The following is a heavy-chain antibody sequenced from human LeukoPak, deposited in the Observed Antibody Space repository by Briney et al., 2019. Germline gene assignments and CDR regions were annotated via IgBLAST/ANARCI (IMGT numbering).Heavy chain of an antibody. J-gene: IGHJ6*02. D-gene: IGHD4-23*01. Sequence: ASVKVSCKASGYTFTSYDINWVRQATGQGLEWMGWMNPNSGNTGYAQKFQGRVTMTRNTSISTAYMELSSLRSEDTAVYYCARGRGLTVATEKINYYYGMDVWGQGTTVTVSS. V-gene: IGHV1-8*01. CDR1: GYTFTSYD. CDR2: MNPNSGNT. CDR3: ARGRGLTVATEKINYYYGMDV.